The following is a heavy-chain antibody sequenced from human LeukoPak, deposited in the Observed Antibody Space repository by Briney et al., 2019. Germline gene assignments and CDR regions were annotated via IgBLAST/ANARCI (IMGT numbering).Heavy chain of an antibody. CDR2: VSGSGRNS. CDR3: AKDITWIQLCFDY. J-gene: IGHJ4*02. Sequence: PGGSLRLSCAASGFTFSSYVMTWVRQAPGKGLEWVSAVSGSGRNSYYADSVKGRFTISRDNSKNTLYLQMNSLRAEDTALYYCAKDITWIQLCFDYWGQGTLVTVSS. V-gene: IGHV3-23*01. CDR1: GFTFSSYV. D-gene: IGHD5-18*01.